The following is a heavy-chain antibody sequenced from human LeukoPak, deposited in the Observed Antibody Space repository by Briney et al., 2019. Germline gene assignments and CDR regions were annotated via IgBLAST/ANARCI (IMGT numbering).Heavy chain of an antibody. Sequence: GSLNLSFAASGFPFSSYWMSWVRPAPGKGLEWVANIKQDGSEKYYVDSVKGRFTISRDNAKNSLYLQMNSLRAEDTAVYYCARDGVGAYFDYWGQGTLVTVSS. J-gene: IGHJ4*02. D-gene: IGHD1-26*01. CDR1: GFPFSSYW. CDR3: ARDGVGAYFDY. CDR2: IKQDGSEK. V-gene: IGHV3-7*01.